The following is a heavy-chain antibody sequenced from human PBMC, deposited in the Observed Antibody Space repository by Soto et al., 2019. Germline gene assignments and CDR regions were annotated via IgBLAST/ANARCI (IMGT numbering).Heavy chain of an antibody. CDR2: IYDSGST. J-gene: IGHJ6*02. CDR1: GGVISKYY. CDR3: ARGKGTTGTTRVYGMDV. D-gene: IGHD1-1*01. Sequence: SETLSLTCTVPGGVISKYYWSWIRQPPGKGLEWIGYIYDSGSTYYNPSLKSRVTISVDTSKNQFSLKLSSVTAADTAVYYCARGKGTTGTTRVYGMDVWGRGTTVTVSS. V-gene: IGHV4-59*12.